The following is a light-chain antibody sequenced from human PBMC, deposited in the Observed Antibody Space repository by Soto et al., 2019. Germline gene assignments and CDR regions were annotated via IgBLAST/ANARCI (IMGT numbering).Light chain of an antibody. CDR2: DVS. J-gene: IGLJ1*01. CDR1: SSDVGAYNY. Sequence: QSVLTQPASVSGSPGQSITISCTGTSSDVGAYNYVSWYQHHPGDAPKLLIYDVSTRPSGVSNRFSGSKSGNTASLTISGLQAEDEADYYCSSYTTSTTRVFGTETKLTVL. CDR3: SSYTTSTTRV. V-gene: IGLV2-14*03.